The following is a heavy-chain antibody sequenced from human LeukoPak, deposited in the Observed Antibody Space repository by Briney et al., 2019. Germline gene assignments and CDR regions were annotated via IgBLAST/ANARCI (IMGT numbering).Heavy chain of an antibody. V-gene: IGHV3-74*01. D-gene: IGHD4-23*01. Sequence: PGGALRLSCAAPGFTLSGYWMHWVRQAPGKGLVWVSRIYIDGTSTIYADSVKGRFTISRDNAKNTLYLQMNSLRAEDTAVYYCARDRYYGGNSHAFDIWGQGTMVTVSS. CDR1: GFTLSGYW. CDR2: IYIDGTST. J-gene: IGHJ3*02. CDR3: ARDRYYGGNSHAFDI.